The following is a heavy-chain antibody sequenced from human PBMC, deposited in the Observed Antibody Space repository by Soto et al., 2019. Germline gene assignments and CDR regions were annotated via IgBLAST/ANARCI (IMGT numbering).Heavy chain of an antibody. V-gene: IGHV1-24*01. D-gene: IGHD3-22*01. J-gene: IGHJ4*02. CDR2: FDPEDGET. Sequence: ASVKDSCKVSGYTLTELSMHWVRQAPGKGLEWMGGFDPEDGETIYAQKFQGRVTMTEDTSTDTAYMELSSLRSEDTAVYYCATGPPIRYYYDSSGYYYFDYWGQGTLVTVSS. CDR3: ATGPPIRYYYDSSGYYYFDY. CDR1: GYTLTELS.